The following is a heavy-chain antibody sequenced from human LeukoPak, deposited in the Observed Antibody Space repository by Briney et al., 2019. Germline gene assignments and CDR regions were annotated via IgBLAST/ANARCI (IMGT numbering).Heavy chain of an antibody. Sequence: SETVSLTCTVSGYSISSGYYWGWIRQPPGKGLEWIGSIYHSGNTYYNPSLKSRVTIAVDTSKNHFSLKLSSVTAADTAVYYCAANSADYNTLGSSYKVWGQGTLVTVSS. V-gene: IGHV4-38-2*02. CDR1: GYSISSGYY. D-gene: IGHD3-10*01. CDR3: AANSADYNTLGSSYKV. CDR2: IYHSGNT. J-gene: IGHJ4*02.